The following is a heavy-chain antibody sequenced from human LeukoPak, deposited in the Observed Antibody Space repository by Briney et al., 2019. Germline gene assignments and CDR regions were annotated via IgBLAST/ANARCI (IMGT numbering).Heavy chain of an antibody. Sequence: SETLSLTCAVYGGSFSGYYWSWIRQPPGKGLEWIGSIYYSGSTYYNPSLKSRVTISVDTSKNQFSLKLSSVTAADTAVYYCASSPTRDYYMDVWGKGTTVTVSS. J-gene: IGHJ6*03. CDR3: ASSPTRDYYMDV. CDR1: GGSFSGYY. V-gene: IGHV4-34*01. CDR2: IYYSGST.